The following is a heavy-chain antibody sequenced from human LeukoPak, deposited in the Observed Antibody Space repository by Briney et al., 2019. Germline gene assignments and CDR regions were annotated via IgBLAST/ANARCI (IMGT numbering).Heavy chain of an antibody. D-gene: IGHD2-15*01. CDR3: TRALRSDY. Sequence: GASVKVSCKASGYTFTDYYMNWVRQAPGQGLEWMGWINPNSGGTNYAQKFQGRVTMTRDTSITTAYMELSSLRSDDTDMYYCTRALRSDYWGQGPLVTVSS. CDR2: INPNSGGT. J-gene: IGHJ4*02. V-gene: IGHV1-2*02. CDR1: GYTFTDYY.